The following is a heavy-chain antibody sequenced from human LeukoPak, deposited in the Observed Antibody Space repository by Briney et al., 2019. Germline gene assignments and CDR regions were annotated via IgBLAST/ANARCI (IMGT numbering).Heavy chain of an antibody. J-gene: IGHJ4*02. D-gene: IGHD1-26*01. CDR3: AREPVRSPRNFDY. CDR2: ISSSSYI. V-gene: IGHV3-21*01. Sequence: GGSLRLSCAASGFTFSSYSMNWVRQAPGKGLEWVSSISSSSYIYYADSVKGRFTISRDNAKNLLYLQMNSLRAEDTAVYYCAREPVRSPRNFDYWGQGTLVTVSS. CDR1: GFTFSSYS.